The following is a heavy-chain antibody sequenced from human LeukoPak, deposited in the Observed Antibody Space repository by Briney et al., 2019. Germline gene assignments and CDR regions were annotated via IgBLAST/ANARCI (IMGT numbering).Heavy chain of an antibody. V-gene: IGHV3-30*04. CDR1: GFTSSSYA. Sequence: GGSLRLSCAASGFTSSSYAMHWVRQAPGKGLEWVAVIPFDGSDKHYADSVKGRFTISRDNSKNTLFLQMNSLRGDDTAVYYCARDGEWELLHYYYYMDVWGKGTTVTVSS. J-gene: IGHJ6*03. D-gene: IGHD1-26*01. CDR3: ARDGEWELLHYYYYMDV. CDR2: IPFDGSDK.